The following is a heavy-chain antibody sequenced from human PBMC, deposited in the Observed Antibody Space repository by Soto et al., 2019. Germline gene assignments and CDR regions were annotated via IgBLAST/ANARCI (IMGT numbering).Heavy chain of an antibody. Sequence: PSETLSLTCAVSGYSISSGYYWGWIRQPPGKGLEWIGSIYHRASTYYNPSLKSRVSLSVDTSKNQSSLKLSYVTAADTAVYYCASRCLCSLDY. CDR1: GYSISSGYY. J-gene: IGHJ4*03. CDR3: ASRCLCSLDY. V-gene: IGHV4-38-2*01. CDR2: IYHRAST. D-gene: IGHD2-2*01.